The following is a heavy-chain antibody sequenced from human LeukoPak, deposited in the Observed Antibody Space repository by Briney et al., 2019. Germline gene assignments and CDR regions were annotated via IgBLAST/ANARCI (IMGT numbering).Heavy chain of an antibody. V-gene: IGHV1-2*06. Sequence: ASVKVSCKASGYTFTGYYMHWVRQAPGQGLEWMGRINPNSGGTNYAQKFQGRVTMTRDTSISTAYMELSRLRSDDTAVYYCARVTHYYDSSGYSPNDAFDIRGQGTMVTVSS. D-gene: IGHD3-22*01. CDR1: GYTFTGYY. J-gene: IGHJ3*02. CDR3: ARVTHYYDSSGYSPNDAFDI. CDR2: INPNSGGT.